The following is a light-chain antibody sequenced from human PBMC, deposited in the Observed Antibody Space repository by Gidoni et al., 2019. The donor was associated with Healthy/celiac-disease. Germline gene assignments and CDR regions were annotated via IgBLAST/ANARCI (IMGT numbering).Light chain of an antibody. CDR2: KDG. Sequence: SYELTQPPSVSVSLGQMARITCSGEALPKKYAYWYQQKPGQFPVLVIYKDGERPSGIPERFSGSSSGTIVTLTISGVQAEDEADYYCLSADSSGTHRVFGGGTKLTVL. J-gene: IGLJ3*02. V-gene: IGLV3-16*01. CDR3: LSADSSGTHRV. CDR1: ALPKKY.